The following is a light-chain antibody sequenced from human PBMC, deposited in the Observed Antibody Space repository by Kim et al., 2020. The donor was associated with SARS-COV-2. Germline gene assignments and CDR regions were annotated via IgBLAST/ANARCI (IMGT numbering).Light chain of an antibody. J-gene: IGKJ2*01. CDR3: HQYGSSEYT. CDR1: ETVNLNY. V-gene: IGKV3-20*01. CDR2: GAS. Sequence: ETVLTQSPGTLSLSPGERATLSCRASETVNLNYLAWYQQKPGQAPRLLIDGASNGATGTTDRFSGSGSRTDFTPNISRLEPEDFAVYYCHQYGSSEYTFGQGTKLE.